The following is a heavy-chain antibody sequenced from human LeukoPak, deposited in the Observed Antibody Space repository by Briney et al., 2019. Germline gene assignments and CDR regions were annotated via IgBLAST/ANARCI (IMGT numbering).Heavy chain of an antibody. CDR3: ATRPKTYYYDSSGYYFDY. J-gene: IGHJ4*02. D-gene: IGHD3-22*01. Sequence: GASVKVSCKVSGYTLTELSMHWVRQAPGKGLEWMGGFDPEDGETIYAQKFQGRVTMTEDTSTDTAYMELSSLRSEDTAVYYCATRPKTYYYDSSGYYFDYWGQGTLVTVSS. V-gene: IGHV1-24*01. CDR1: GYTLTELS. CDR2: FDPEDGET.